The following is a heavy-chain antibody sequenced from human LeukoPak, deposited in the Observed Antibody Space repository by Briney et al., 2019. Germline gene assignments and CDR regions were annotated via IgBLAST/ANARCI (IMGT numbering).Heavy chain of an antibody. J-gene: IGHJ3*02. Sequence: ASVKVSCKASGGTFSSYAISWVRQAPGQRLEWMGRIIPILGIADYAQKFQGRVTITADKSTSTAYMELSSLRSEDTAVYYCARPNSITMVRGGVPDAFDIWGQGTMVTVSS. CDR1: GGTFSSYA. D-gene: IGHD3-10*01. CDR3: ARPNSITMVRGGVPDAFDI. CDR2: IIPILGIA. V-gene: IGHV1-69*04.